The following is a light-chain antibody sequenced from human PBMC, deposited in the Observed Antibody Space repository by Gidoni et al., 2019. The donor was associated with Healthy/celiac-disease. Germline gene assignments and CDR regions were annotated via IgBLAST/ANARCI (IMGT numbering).Light chain of an antibody. V-gene: IGKV3-20*01. CDR2: GAS. J-gene: IGKJ2*01. Sequence: EIVLTPSPGTLSLSPGERATLSCRASQSVSSSYLAWYQQKPGQAPRLLIYGASSRATGIPDRFIGSGSGTDFTLTISRLEPEDFAVYYCQQYGSSPDTLGQGTKLEIK. CDR1: QSVSSSY. CDR3: QQYGSSPDT.